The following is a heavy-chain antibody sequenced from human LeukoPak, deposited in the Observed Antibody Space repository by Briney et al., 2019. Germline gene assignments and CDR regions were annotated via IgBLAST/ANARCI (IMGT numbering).Heavy chain of an antibody. CDR3: AAFPGAASLSLRDY. Sequence: SETLSLTCTVSGGSISSGTYYWVWIRQPPGKGLEWIATIYYSGSTYYDPSLKSRVTISQDTSKNQFSLTLNSVTAADTAMYYCAAFPGAASLSLRDYWGQGTLLTVSS. V-gene: IGHV4-39*07. D-gene: IGHD6-13*01. J-gene: IGHJ4*02. CDR1: GGSISSGTYY. CDR2: IYYSGST.